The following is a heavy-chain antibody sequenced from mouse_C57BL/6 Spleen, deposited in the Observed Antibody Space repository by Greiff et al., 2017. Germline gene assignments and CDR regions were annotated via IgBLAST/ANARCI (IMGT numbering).Heavy chain of an antibody. CDR2: INYDGSST. CDR3: ARGEDYYGSFYFDY. D-gene: IGHD1-1*01. V-gene: IGHV5-16*01. Sequence: EVNVVESEGGLVQPGSSMKLSCTASGFTFSDYYMAWVRQVPEKGLEWVANINYDGSSTYYLDSLKSRFIISRDNAKNILYLQMSSLKSEDTATYYCARGEDYYGSFYFDYWGQGTTLTVSS. J-gene: IGHJ2*01. CDR1: GFTFSDYY.